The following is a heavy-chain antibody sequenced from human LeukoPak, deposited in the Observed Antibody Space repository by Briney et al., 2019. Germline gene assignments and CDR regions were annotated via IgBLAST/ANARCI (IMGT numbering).Heavy chain of an antibody. CDR1: GFTFNNFA. Sequence: GGSLRLSCAGSGFTFNNFAMSWVRQAPGKGLEWVSSISGSGGSTNYADSVKGRFTISRDNSKNTLYLQMNSLRAEDTAVYYCTRDRGSSTLGDYWGQGTLVTVSS. J-gene: IGHJ4*02. CDR3: TRDRGSSTLGDY. CDR2: ISGSGGST. D-gene: IGHD7-27*01. V-gene: IGHV3-23*01.